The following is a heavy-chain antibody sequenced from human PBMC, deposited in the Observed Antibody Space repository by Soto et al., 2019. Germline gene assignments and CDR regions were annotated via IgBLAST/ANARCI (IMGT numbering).Heavy chain of an antibody. CDR1: GFTFPNHG. J-gene: IGHJ4*02. CDR2: FSGGSGTT. CDR3: VRWNGFGDL. V-gene: IGHV3-23*01. Sequence: EVRLLESGGGLVQPGGSLRLSCVVSGFTFPNHGVTWVRQVPGKGLEWVCGFSGGSGTTHYADRVRGRFTISRDDPRQTVYLQMNSLGADDTAVYYCVRWNGFGDLCGQGTLVTVS. D-gene: IGHD1-1*01.